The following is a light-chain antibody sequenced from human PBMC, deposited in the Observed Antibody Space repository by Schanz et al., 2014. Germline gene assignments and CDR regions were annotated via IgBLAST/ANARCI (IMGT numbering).Light chain of an antibody. J-gene: IGLJ2*01. V-gene: IGLV2-8*01. CDR3: SSYTSSSTLVV. CDR2: DVT. Sequence: QSVLTQPPSASGSPGQSVTISCTGTSSDVGAYNYVSWYQQHPGKAPKLIISDVTRRPSGVPDRFSGSKSGNTASLTISGLQAGDEADYYCSSYTSSSTLVVFGGGTKLTV. CDR1: SSDVGAYNY.